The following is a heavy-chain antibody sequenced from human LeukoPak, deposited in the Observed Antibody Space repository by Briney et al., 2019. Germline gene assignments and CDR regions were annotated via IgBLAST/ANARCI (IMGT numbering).Heavy chain of an antibody. V-gene: IGHV1-46*01. Sequence: EASVKVSCKASGYTFTSYYIHWVRQAPGQGLEWMGIINPSGGSTRYAQKFQGRVTMTRDTSTSTVYMGLSSLRSEDTAVYYCAREPVEMSTGDARDVFDIWGQGTMVTVSS. J-gene: IGHJ3*02. CDR1: GYTFTSYY. D-gene: IGHD4-4*01. CDR3: AREPVEMSTGDARDVFDI. CDR2: INPSGGST.